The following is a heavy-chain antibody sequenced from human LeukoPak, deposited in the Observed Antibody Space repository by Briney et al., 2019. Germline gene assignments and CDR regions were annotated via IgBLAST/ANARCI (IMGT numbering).Heavy chain of an antibody. CDR1: GGSISSYY. J-gene: IGHJ5*02. CDR2: IYTSGST. V-gene: IGHV4-4*07. CDR3: ARGYYDFWSGLPDWFDP. Sequence: TSETLSLTCTVSGGSISSYYWSWIRQPAGKGLEWIGRIYTSGSTNYNPSLKSRVTMSVGTSKNQFSLKLSSVTAADTAVYYCARGYYDFWSGLPDWFDPWGQGTLVTVSS. D-gene: IGHD3-3*01.